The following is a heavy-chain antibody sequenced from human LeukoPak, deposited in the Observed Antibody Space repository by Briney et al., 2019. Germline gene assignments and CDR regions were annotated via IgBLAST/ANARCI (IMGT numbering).Heavy chain of an antibody. J-gene: IGHJ4*02. D-gene: IGHD5-12*01. V-gene: IGHV3-23*01. CDR3: AKILVATTYYFDY. Sequence: GGSLRLSCAASGFTFSTFAMSWVRQAPGKGLEWVSSISGSGGSTYYADSVKGRFTISRDNSKNTLYLQMNSLRAEDTAVYYCAKILVATTYYFDYWGQGTLVTVSS. CDR2: ISGSGGST. CDR1: GFTFSTFA.